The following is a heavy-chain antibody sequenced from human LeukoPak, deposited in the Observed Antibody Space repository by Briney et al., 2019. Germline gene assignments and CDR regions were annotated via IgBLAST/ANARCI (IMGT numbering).Heavy chain of an antibody. J-gene: IGHJ4*02. CDR2: IKQDGTEY. Sequence: GGSLRLSCAASGFTFSSHWMSWVRRAPGKGLEWVANIKQDGTEYYYVDSVKGRFTIFRDNAKNSLYLQMNSLTAEDTAVYYCARGIQLWFHWGQGTLVTVSS. CDR3: ARGIQLWFH. D-gene: IGHD5-18*01. V-gene: IGHV3-7*04. CDR1: GFTFSSHW.